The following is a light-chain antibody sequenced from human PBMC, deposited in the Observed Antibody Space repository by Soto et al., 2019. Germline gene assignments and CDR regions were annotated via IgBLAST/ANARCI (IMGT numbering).Light chain of an antibody. CDR3: SSYISSSTLVV. V-gene: IGLV2-14*01. CDR2: EVS. J-gene: IGLJ2*01. Sequence: QSVLTQPASVSGSPGQSITISCTGTSSDVGGYNYVSWYQQHPDKAPKLMIYEVSNRQSGVSNRFSGSKSGNTASLTISGLQAEDEADYYCSSYISSSTLVVFGGGTKLTVL. CDR1: SSDVGGYNY.